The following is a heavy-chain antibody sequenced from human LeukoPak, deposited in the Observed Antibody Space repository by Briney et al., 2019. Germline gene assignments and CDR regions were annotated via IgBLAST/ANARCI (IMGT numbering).Heavy chain of an antibody. Sequence: PGGSLRLSCAASGFTFDDYGMSWVRQAPGKGLEWVSDINWNGDNTGYAESVKGRFTISRDNAKNSLFLRMNNLRAEDTALYYCARDTLYDSSGYYLDSWGQGTLVTVSS. J-gene: IGHJ5*01. CDR3: ARDTLYDSSGYYLDS. CDR1: GFTFDDYG. V-gene: IGHV3-20*04. CDR2: INWNGDNT. D-gene: IGHD3-22*01.